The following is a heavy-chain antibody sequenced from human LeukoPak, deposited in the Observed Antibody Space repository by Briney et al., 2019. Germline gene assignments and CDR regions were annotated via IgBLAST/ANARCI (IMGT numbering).Heavy chain of an antibody. CDR3: TRQGSSRYYYYMDV. Sequence: PGGSLRLSCAASGFTFSSYWMHWVRQASGKGLEWVGRIRSKANSYATVYAASVKGRFTISRDDSKNTAYLQMNSLKTEDTAVYYCTRQGSSRYYYYMDVWGKGTTVTVSS. J-gene: IGHJ6*03. CDR1: GFTFSSYW. CDR2: IRSKANSYAT. D-gene: IGHD6-6*01. V-gene: IGHV3-73*01.